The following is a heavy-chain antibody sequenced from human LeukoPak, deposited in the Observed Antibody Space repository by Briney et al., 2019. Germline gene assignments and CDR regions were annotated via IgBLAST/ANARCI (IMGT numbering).Heavy chain of an antibody. CDR3: ARQGEQQLTPNWFDP. J-gene: IGHJ5*02. D-gene: IGHD6-13*01. Sequence: TTSETLSLTCTVSGVSISSSSYYWGWIRQPPGKGLEWIGSIYYSGSTYYNPSLKSRVTISVDTSKNQFSLKLSSVTAADTAVYYCARQGEQQLTPNWFDPWGQGTLVTVSS. V-gene: IGHV4-39*01. CDR2: IYYSGST. CDR1: GVSISSSSYY.